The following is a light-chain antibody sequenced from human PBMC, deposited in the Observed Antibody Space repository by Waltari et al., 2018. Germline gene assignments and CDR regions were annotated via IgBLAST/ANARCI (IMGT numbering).Light chain of an antibody. CDR2: AAS. CDR3: QQSYSSSTWT. V-gene: IGKV1-39*01. Sequence: DIQMTQSPSSLSASVGDRVTITCRASQNISSYLNLYQQKPGKAPKLLIYAASSLQSGVPSRFSGSGSGTDFTLTISSLQPEDFATYYCQQSYSSSTWTFGQGTKVEIK. J-gene: IGKJ1*01. CDR1: QNISSY.